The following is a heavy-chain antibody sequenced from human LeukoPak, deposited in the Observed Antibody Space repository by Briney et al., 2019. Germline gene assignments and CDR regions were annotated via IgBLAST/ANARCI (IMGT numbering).Heavy chain of an antibody. Sequence: GGSLRLSCAASGFTFSSYAMSWVRQAPGKGLEWVSAISGSGGSTYYADSVKGRFTISRDNSKNTLYLQVNSLRAEDTAVYYCAKSVGSSSWSRGDYWGQGTLVTVSS. CDR1: GFTFSSYA. CDR3: AKSVGSSSWSRGDY. V-gene: IGHV3-23*01. J-gene: IGHJ4*02. D-gene: IGHD6-13*01. CDR2: ISGSGGST.